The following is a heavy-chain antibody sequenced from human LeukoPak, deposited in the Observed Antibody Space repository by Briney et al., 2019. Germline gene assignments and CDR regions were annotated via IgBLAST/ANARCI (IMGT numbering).Heavy chain of an antibody. J-gene: IGHJ4*02. Sequence: SETLSLTCAVYGGPFSGYYWSWIRQPPGKGLEWIGEINHSGSTNYNPSLKSRVTISVDTSKNQFSLKLSSVTAADTAVYYCARGRLFWNVRLGFDYWGQGTLVTVSS. CDR3: ARGRLFWNVRLGFDY. CDR1: GGPFSGYY. CDR2: INHSGST. D-gene: IGHD1-1*01. V-gene: IGHV4-34*01.